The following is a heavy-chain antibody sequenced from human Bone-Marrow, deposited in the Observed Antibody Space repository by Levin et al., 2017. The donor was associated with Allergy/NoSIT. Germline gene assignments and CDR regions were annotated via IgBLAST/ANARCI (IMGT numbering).Heavy chain of an antibody. CDR3: AKLLKEPRDIVLVPAALNDAFDI. Sequence: PGGSLRLSCAASGFTFSSYGMHWVRQAPGKGLEWVAVISYDGSNKYYADSVKGRFTISRDNSKNTLYLQMNSLRAEDTAVYYCAKLLKEPRDIVLVPAALNDAFDIWGQGTMVTVSS. D-gene: IGHD2-2*01. V-gene: IGHV3-30*18. J-gene: IGHJ3*02. CDR2: ISYDGSNK. CDR1: GFTFSSYG.